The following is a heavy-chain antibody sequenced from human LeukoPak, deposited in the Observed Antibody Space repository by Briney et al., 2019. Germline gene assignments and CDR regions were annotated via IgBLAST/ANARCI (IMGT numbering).Heavy chain of an antibody. Sequence: VGSLRLSCAASGFSSRRYWMSWVREAPGTGLEWGAKIKEDGREKYYVDSVKGRFTISRDNAENSLYLQMNSLRAENTAVYFCVRDQENSFPYWGQGTLVTVSS. CDR1: GFSSRRYW. CDR3: VRDQENSFPY. CDR2: IKEDGREK. J-gene: IGHJ4*02. V-gene: IGHV3-7*01. D-gene: IGHD4-11*01.